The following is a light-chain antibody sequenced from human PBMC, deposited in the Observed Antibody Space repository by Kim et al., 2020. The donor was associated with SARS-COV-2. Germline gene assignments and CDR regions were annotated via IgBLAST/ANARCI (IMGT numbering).Light chain of an antibody. V-gene: IGLV1-47*01. J-gene: IGLJ2*01. CDR3: AAWDDSLSGVV. CDR2: RNN. Sequence: GQRVTISGSGSSSNIGSHYVYWYQQLPGTAPKLLIYRNNQRPSGVPDRFSGSKSGTSASLAISGLRSEDEADYYCAAWDDSLSGVVFGGGTQLTVL. CDR1: SSNIGSHY.